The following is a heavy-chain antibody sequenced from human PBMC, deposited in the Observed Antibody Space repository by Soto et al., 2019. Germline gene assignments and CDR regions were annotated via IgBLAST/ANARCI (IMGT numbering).Heavy chain of an antibody. J-gene: IGHJ3*02. D-gene: IGHD2-21*02. V-gene: IGHV4-31*03. CDR3: ARVCGGDCHNAFDI. Sequence: QVQLQESGPGLVKPSQTLSLTCTVSGSSISSGGYYWSWIRQHPGKGLEWIGYIYYRGSTYYNPSLKSRVTISVDTSKNQFSLKLSSVTAADTAVYYCARVCGGDCHNAFDIWGKGTMVTVSS. CDR2: IYYRGST. CDR1: GSSISSGGYY.